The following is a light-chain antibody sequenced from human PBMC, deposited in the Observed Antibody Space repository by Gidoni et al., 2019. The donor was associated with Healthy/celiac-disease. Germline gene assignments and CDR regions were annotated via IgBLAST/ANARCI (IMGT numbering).Light chain of an antibody. V-gene: IGKV4-1*01. Sequence: DIVVTQSPDSLTVSLGERATIYCKSSQSVLYASNNKNFLAWYQHNPRHPPRLLLYWASTRASGVPDRFIGSGSGTNFTLTISSLQAEDGALYYCQQYYRTPTFGGGTRVEI. CDR3: QQYYRTPT. CDR2: WAS. CDR1: QSVLYASNNKNF. J-gene: IGKJ4*01.